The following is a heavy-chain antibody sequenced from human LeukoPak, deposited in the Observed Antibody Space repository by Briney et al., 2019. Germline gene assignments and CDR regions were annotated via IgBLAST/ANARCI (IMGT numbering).Heavy chain of an antibody. D-gene: IGHD1-26*01. J-gene: IGHJ4*02. CDR1: GYTFTGYY. CDR3: GRVVGEGYYFDY. V-gene: IGHV1-2*02. CDR2: INPNSGGT. Sequence: GASVKVSCKASGYTFTGYYMHWVRQAPGQGLEWMGWINPNSGGTNYAQKFQGRVTMTRDTSISTAYMELSRLRSDDTAVYYCGRVVGEGYYFDYWGQVTLVTVSS.